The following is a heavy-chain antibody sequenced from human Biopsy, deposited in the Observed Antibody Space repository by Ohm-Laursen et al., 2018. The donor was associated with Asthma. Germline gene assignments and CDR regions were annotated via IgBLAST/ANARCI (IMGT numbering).Heavy chain of an antibody. CDR3: ARDVMEWYLPAFGF. CDR2: GGSYYDGGLK. D-gene: IGHD3-3*01. CDR1: GFTVSRDH. Sequence: SLRLSCSASGFTVSRDHMSWIRQAPGKGLEWVAVGGSYYDGGLKYYADSVNGRFTVSRDDSKNTLYLQMNSLRPDDTAVYYCARDVMEWYLPAFGFWGQGTLVTVSS. V-gene: IGHV3-30-3*01. J-gene: IGHJ4*02.